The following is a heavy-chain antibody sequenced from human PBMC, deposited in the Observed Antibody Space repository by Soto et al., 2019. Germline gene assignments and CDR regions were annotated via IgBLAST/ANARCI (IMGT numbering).Heavy chain of an antibody. CDR2: ISDDGSNK. D-gene: IGHD2-15*01. V-gene: IGHV3-30*18. CDR1: GFRFSGYG. J-gene: IGHJ6*02. CDR3: AKKGTPTVYYYYGMDV. Sequence: GGSLRLSCAASGFRFSGYGMHWVRQAPGKGLEWLAAISDDGSNKYYGDSVKGRFTISRDNSKNTLYLQMNSLRAEDTAVYYCAKKGTPTVYYYYGMDVWGQGTTVTVSS.